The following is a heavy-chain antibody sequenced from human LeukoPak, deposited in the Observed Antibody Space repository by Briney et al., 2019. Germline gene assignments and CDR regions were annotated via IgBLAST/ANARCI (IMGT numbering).Heavy chain of an antibody. CDR3: ARVLPLGGHTSDPGWFDP. Sequence: ASVKVSCKASGYTFTSYGISWVRQAPGQGLEWMGWISAYNGNTNHAQKLQGRVTMTTDTSTSTAYMELRSLRSDDTAVYYCARVLPLGGHTSDPGWFDPWGQGTLVTVSS. CDR1: GYTFTSYG. D-gene: IGHD3-16*01. CDR2: ISAYNGNT. V-gene: IGHV1-18*01. J-gene: IGHJ5*02.